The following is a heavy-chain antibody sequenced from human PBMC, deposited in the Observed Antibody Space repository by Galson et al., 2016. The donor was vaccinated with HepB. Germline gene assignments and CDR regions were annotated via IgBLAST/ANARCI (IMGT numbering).Heavy chain of an antibody. CDR1: GFTFSQYG. Sequence: SLRLSCAASGFTFSQYGMHWVRQAPGTGLEWVAVIAYDGSIEHYADSVKGRLTVSRDNSRNTLDLQVDSLRAEDTAVYYCAREFFERAGPNYFDYWGQGALVTVSS. CDR3: AREFFERAGPNYFDY. J-gene: IGHJ4*02. D-gene: IGHD6-19*01. CDR2: IAYDGSIE. V-gene: IGHV3-30*03.